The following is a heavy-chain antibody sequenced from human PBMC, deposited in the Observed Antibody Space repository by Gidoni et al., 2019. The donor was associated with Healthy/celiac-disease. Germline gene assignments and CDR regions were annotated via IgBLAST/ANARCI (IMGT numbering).Heavy chain of an antibody. Sequence: EVQLVESGGGLVQPGGSLRLSCAASGFTVSSNYMSWVRQAPGKGLEWVSVIYSGGSTYYADSVKGRFTISRDNSKNTLYLQMNSLRAEDTAVYYCARDDDDYGDYSYGMDVWGQGTTVTVSS. D-gene: IGHD4-17*01. CDR2: IYSGGST. CDR1: GFTVSSNY. V-gene: IGHV3-66*02. CDR3: ARDDDDYGDYSYGMDV. J-gene: IGHJ6*02.